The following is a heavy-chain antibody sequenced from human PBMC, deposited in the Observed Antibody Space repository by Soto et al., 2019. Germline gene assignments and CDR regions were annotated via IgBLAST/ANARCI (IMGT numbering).Heavy chain of an antibody. J-gene: IGHJ4*02. CDR2: IAIGGSGT. CDR3: ARESEDLTSNFDY. V-gene: IGHV3-48*03. CDR1: GFSISSYE. Sequence: EVQLVESGGGLVQPGGSLRLSCAASGFSISSYEMNWVRQGPGKGLEWVSSIAIGGSGTHYADSVRGRFTISRDNAKNALYLEMNSLRAEDTAVYYCARESEDLTSNFDYWGQGTLVTVSS.